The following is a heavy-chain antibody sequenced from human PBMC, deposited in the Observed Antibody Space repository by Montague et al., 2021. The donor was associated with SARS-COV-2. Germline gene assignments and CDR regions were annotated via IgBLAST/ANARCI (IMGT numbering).Heavy chain of an antibody. Sequence: SETLSLTCTVSGDSISSSSYYWGWIRQPPGKGLEWIGSIYYSGTTYYNPSLKSRVTISVDTSKNQFSLKLSSVTAADTAVYYCARHVRSLMVRGPDFDYWGQGTLVTVSS. CDR2: IYYSGTT. CDR3: ARHVRSLMVRGPDFDY. J-gene: IGHJ4*02. CDR1: GDSISSSSYY. V-gene: IGHV4-39*01. D-gene: IGHD3-10*01.